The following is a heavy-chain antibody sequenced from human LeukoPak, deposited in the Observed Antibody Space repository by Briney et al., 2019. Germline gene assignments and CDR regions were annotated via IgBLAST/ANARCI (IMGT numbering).Heavy chain of an antibody. CDR3: ARWGSTSCYDY. D-gene: IGHD2-2*01. CDR2: ISTNGDST. V-gene: IGHV3-64*02. CDR1: GLTFSSFW. J-gene: IGHJ4*02. Sequence: GGSLRLSCAASGLTFSSFWMTWVRQAPGKGLEYVSAISTNGDSTYYADSVKGRFTISRDNSKNTLFLQMGSLRADDMAVYYCARWGSTSCYDYWGQGILVTVSS.